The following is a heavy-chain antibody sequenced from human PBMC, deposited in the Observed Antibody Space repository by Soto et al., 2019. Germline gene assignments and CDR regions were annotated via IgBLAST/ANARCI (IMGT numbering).Heavy chain of an antibody. CDR1: GFTFSSYA. CDR2: ISGSGGST. CDR3: AKRTGHIAVAGTFDY. Sequence: GGSLRLSCAASGFTFSSYAMSWVRRAPGKGLEWVSAISGSGGSTYYADSVKGRFTISRDNSKNTLYLQMNSLRAEDTAVYYCAKRTGHIAVAGTFDYWGQGTLVTVSS. V-gene: IGHV3-23*01. J-gene: IGHJ4*02. D-gene: IGHD6-19*01.